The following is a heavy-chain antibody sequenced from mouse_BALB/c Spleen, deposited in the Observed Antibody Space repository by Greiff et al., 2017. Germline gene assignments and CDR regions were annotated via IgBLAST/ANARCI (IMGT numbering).Heavy chain of an antibody. Sequence: EVKLVESGGGLVKPGGSLKLSCAASGFTFSSYAMSWVRQSPEKRLEWVAEISSGGSYTYYPDTVTGRFTISRDNAKNTLYLEMSSLRSEDTAMYYCARDRKGFDYWGQGTTLTVSS. J-gene: IGHJ2*01. CDR1: GFTFSSYA. CDR2: ISSGGSYT. V-gene: IGHV5-9-4*01. CDR3: ARDRKGFDY.